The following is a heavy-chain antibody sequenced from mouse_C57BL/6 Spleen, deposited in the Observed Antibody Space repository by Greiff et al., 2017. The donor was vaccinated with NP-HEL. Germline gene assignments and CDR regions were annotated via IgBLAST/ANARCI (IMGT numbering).Heavy chain of an antibody. CDR2: IDPETGGT. D-gene: IGHD1-1*01. V-gene: IGHV1-15*01. CDR1: GYTFTDYA. J-gene: IGHJ4*01. Sequence: QVQLQQSGAELVRPGASVTLSCKASGYTFTDYAMHWVKQTPVHGLEWIGAIDPETGGTAYNQKFKGKAILTADKSSSTAYMELRSLTSEDSAVYYCTSYYYGSPMDYWGQGTSVTVSS. CDR3: TSYYYGSPMDY.